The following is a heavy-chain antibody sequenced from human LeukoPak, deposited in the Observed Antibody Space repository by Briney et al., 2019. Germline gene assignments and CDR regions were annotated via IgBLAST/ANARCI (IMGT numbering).Heavy chain of an antibody. J-gene: IGHJ4*02. CDR3: ARRQTYYYGSGSYMGLDY. Sequence: PGGSLRLSCAASGFTFGNCEMHWVRQAPGKGLEWVSYISSSGGTRYYADSVKGRFTISRDNAKNSLYLRMNRLRAEDTAVYYCARRQTYYYGSGSYMGLDYWGQGTLVTVSS. D-gene: IGHD3-10*01. CDR2: ISSSGGTR. V-gene: IGHV3-48*03. CDR1: GFTFGNCE.